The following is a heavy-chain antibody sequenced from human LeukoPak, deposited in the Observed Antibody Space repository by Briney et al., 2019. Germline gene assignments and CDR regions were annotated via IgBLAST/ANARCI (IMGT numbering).Heavy chain of an antibody. Sequence: PGGSLRLSCAASGFTVSSNYMSWVRQAPGNGLEWVSIIYSGGSTYYADSVKGRFTISRDNSKNTLYLQMNSLRAEDTAVYYCARAWSGTQYYFDYWGQGTLVTVSS. CDR2: IYSGGST. D-gene: IGHD3-3*01. V-gene: IGHV3-66*01. CDR1: GFTVSSNY. J-gene: IGHJ4*02. CDR3: ARAWSGTQYYFDY.